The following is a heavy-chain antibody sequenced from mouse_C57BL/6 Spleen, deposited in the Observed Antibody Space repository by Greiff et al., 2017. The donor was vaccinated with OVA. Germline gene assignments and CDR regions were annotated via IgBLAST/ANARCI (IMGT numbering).Heavy chain of an antibody. CDR1: GYTFTSYW. CDR2: IDPSDSYT. Sequence: QVQLQQPGAELVRPGTSVKLSCKASGYTFTSYWMHWVKQRPGQGLEWIGVIDPSDSYTNYNQKFKGKATLTVDTSSSTAYMQLSSLTSEDSAVYYCATVVAPLAMDYWGQGTSVTVSS. J-gene: IGHJ4*01. CDR3: ATVVAPLAMDY. V-gene: IGHV1-59*01. D-gene: IGHD1-1*01.